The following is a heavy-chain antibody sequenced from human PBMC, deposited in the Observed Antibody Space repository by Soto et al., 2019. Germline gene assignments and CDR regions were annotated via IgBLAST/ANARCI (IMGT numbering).Heavy chain of an antibody. D-gene: IGHD3-10*01. V-gene: IGHV3-33*01. CDR1: GFMFNNFA. CDR2: VWFDGSEK. CDR3: ARESGNWQFWVPRFYYYGMDV. J-gene: IGHJ6*04. Sequence: QMVASGGGVVQPGPSLRVSCSASGFMFNNFAMHWVRQAPGQGLEWVAVVWFDGSEKYYAESVKGRFTISRDNSNDTLFLHMESLRVEDTAVYFCARESGNWQFWVPRFYYYGMDVWGEGTTVTVST.